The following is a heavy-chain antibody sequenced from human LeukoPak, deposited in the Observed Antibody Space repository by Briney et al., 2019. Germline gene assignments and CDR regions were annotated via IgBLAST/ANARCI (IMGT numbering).Heavy chain of an antibody. CDR3: AREGYDYVWGSDY. Sequence: PGGSLRLSCAASGFTFSSYSMNWVRQAPGKWLEWVSSISSSSSYIYYADSVKGRFTISRDNAKNSLYLQMNSLRAEDTAVYYCAREGYDYVWGSDYWGQGTLVTVSS. CDR2: ISSSSSYI. CDR1: GFTFSSYS. D-gene: IGHD3-16*01. J-gene: IGHJ4*02. V-gene: IGHV3-21*01.